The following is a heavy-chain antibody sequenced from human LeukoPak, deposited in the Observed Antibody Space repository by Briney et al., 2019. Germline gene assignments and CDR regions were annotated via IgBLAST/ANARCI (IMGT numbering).Heavy chain of an antibody. D-gene: IGHD4-23*01. V-gene: IGHV3-74*01. CDR1: GFTFTNYW. CDR2: MNSDASST. J-gene: IGHJ4*02. CDR3: ARGPDYGGPL. Sequence: GGSLRLSCVASGFTFTNYWMHWVRQAPGKGLGWVARMNSDASSTTYADSVKGRFTISRDNAKKTLYLQMNSLRAEDTAVYYCARGPDYGGPLRGQGTLVTVSP.